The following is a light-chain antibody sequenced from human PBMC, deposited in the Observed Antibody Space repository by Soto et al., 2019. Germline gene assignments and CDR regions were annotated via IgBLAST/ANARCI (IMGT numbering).Light chain of an antibody. CDR2: GAS. Sequence: EIIMTQSPATLSVSPGEGATLSCRTSHSISTNLAWYQHKRGQSPRLLVYGASTRATGVPARFSGSGSGAEFTLTISSLQSEDFAVYYCQQYSNWPPVLTFGGGTKVDIK. CDR1: HSISTN. V-gene: IGKV3-15*01. CDR3: QQYSNWPPVLT. J-gene: IGKJ4*01.